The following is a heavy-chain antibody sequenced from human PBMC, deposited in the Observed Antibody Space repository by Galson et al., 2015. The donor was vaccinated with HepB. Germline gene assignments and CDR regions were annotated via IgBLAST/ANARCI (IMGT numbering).Heavy chain of an antibody. CDR3: AKFQGNRSPYDMDV. Sequence: SLRLSCAASGFTFSSHAMSWVRQAPGKGLECVSSISGGAAMTYYVDSVKGRFTISRDNSKKMLYLQMNSLRAEDTAVYYCAKFQGNRSPYDMDVWGQGTTVTVSS. CDR2: ISGGAAMT. V-gene: IGHV3-23*01. D-gene: IGHD3-10*01. J-gene: IGHJ6*02. CDR1: GFTFSSHA.